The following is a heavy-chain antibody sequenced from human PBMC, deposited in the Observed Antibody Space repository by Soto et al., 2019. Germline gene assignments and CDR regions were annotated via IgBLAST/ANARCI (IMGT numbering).Heavy chain of an antibody. V-gene: IGHV3-33*01. CDR2: IWYDGSNK. D-gene: IGHD1-7*01. Sequence: QVQLVESGGGVVQPGTSLRLSCAASGFTISTHGMHWVRQAPGKGLEWVANIWYDGSNKFYADSVKGRFTISKDNSKNTLYVQMHSLRAEATAVYYCAAATTWNFHFHYWGQGTQVTVSS. J-gene: IGHJ4*02. CDR1: GFTISTHG. CDR3: AAATTWNFHFHY.